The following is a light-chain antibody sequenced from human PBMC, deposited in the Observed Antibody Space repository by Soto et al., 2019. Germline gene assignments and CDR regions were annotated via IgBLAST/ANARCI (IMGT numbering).Light chain of an antibody. CDR3: QQYNSYWT. CDR1: QSIRSW. V-gene: IGKV1-5*01. J-gene: IGKJ1*01. Sequence: DIQMTQSPSTLSASVGDRVTLTCRASQSIRSWLAWYQQKPGKAPKLLIYEASTLESGVPSRFSGSGSGTEFTLTISSLQPDDFATYYCQQYNSYWTFGQGTKVDIK. CDR2: EAS.